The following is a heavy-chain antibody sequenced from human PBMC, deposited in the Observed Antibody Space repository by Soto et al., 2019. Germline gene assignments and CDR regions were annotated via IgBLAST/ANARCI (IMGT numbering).Heavy chain of an antibody. CDR3: AKSLSALFSLGDFKY. CDR1: GFAFSSYA. CDR2: ISGSGTST. Sequence: PGGSLRLSCAASGFAFSSYALNWVPEAPGKGLEWFAEISGSGTSTYYAPSGKGRFIISSDSSKNTLYLRMYSLRAEDTAMYYCAKSLSALFSLGDFKYLGKGALVTVSS. J-gene: IGHJ4*02. V-gene: IGHV3-23*01. D-gene: IGHD2-21*01.